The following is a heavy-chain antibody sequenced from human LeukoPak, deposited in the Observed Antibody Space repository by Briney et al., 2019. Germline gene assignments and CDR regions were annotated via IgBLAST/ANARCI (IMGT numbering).Heavy chain of an antibody. CDR1: GYSFTSYW. CDR3: ARLVGSYTSAEYFQH. J-gene: IGHJ1*01. V-gene: IGHV5-51*01. Sequence: GESLKISCKGSGYSFTSYWIGWVRQMPGKGLEWMGIIYPGDSDTRYSPSFQGQVTISADKSISTAYLQWSSLKASDTAMYYCARLVGSYTSAEYFQHWGQGTLVTVSS. D-gene: IGHD1-26*01. CDR2: IYPGDSDT.